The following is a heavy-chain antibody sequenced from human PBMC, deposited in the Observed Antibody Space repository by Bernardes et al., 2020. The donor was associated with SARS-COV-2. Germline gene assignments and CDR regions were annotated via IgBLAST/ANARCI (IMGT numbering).Heavy chain of an antibody. CDR1: GYTFTGFQ. V-gene: IGHV1-2*06. D-gene: IGHD1-7*01. CDR3: ARERPDITGTPRD. CDR2: MNPSTGYT. Sequence: VKVSCKASGYTFTGFQMHWVRQAPGQGLVWMGRMNPSTGYTRYAQKFQGRVTMTRDTSISTVYMELSRLRSDDTAVYYCARERPDITGTPRDWGQGTLVTVSS. J-gene: IGHJ4*02.